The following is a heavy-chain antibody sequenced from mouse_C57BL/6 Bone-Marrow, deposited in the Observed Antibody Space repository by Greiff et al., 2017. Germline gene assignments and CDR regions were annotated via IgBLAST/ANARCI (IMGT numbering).Heavy chain of an antibody. D-gene: IGHD2-2*01. CDR1: GYAFTNYL. CDR2: INPGSGGT. V-gene: IGHV1-54*01. Sequence: QVQLQQSGAELVRPGTSVTVSCKASGYAFTNYLIEWVKQRPGQGLEWIGVINPGSGGTNYNEKFKGKATLTADKSSSTAYMQLSSLTSEDSAVDFCAREGLADAMDYWGQGTSVTVSS. CDR3: AREGLADAMDY. J-gene: IGHJ4*01.